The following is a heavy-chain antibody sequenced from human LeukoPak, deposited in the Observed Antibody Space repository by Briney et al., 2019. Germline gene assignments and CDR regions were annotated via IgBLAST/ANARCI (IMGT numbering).Heavy chain of an antibody. CDR1: GASFSDTTYY. V-gene: IGHV4-39*01. Sequence: SETLSLTCTVSGASFSDTTYYWAWIRQPPGKGLERIGSIYFSETKYNPSLKSRITISGDTSKNQFSLKLSSVTAADTAVYYCASPSKLVISRGGFDIWGQGTMVTVSA. J-gene: IGHJ3*02. CDR2: IYFSET. D-gene: IGHD3-22*01. CDR3: ASPSKLVISRGGFDI.